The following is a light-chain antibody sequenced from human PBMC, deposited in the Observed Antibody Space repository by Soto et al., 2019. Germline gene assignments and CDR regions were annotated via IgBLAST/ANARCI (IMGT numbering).Light chain of an antibody. J-gene: IGLJ1*01. CDR2: EVT. CDR3: SSYAGSDNPYV. V-gene: IGLV2-8*01. CDR1: SGDVGGYDY. Sequence: QSALTQPPSASGSPGQSVPISCTGTSGDVGGYDYVSWYQQHPGKAPKLMIYEVTKRPLGVPDRFSGSKSGNTASLTVSGLQAEDEADYYCSSYAGSDNPYVFGTGTKLTVL.